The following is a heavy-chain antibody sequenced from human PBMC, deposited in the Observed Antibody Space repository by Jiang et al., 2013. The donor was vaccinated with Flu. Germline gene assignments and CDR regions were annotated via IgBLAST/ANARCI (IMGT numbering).Heavy chain of an antibody. CDR1: GYTFTNYG. D-gene: IGHD3-3*01. CDR2: ISAYSGNT. J-gene: IGHJ2*01. CDR3: ARDGYYDFWSGSTNWYFDL. Sequence: SVKVSCKASGYTFTNYGITWVRQAPGQGLEWVGWISAYSGNTNYAQKLQGRVTMTTDTSTNTAYMELRSLRSDDTAMYYCARDGYYDFWSGSTNWYFDLWGRGTLVTVSS. V-gene: IGHV1-18*01.